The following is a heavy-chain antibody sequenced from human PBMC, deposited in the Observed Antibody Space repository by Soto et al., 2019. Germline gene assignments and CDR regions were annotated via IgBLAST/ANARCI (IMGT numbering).Heavy chain of an antibody. V-gene: IGHV1-69*01. D-gene: IGHD3-22*01. CDR3: ARDEGDDSSGYYDVNY. CDR2: IIPISGTT. CDR1: GGTYRNYA. Sequence: QVHLVQSGAEVKKPGSSVRVSCKASGGTYRNYAVNWVRQSPGQGPEWRGGIIPISGTTNYAQKFQGRVTITADESTSTAYMELRRLRSEDTDVYFCARDEGDDSSGYYDVNYWGQGTLVTLSS. J-gene: IGHJ4*02.